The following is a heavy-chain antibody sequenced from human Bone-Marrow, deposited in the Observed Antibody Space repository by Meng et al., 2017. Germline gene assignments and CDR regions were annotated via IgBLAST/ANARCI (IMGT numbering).Heavy chain of an antibody. CDR1: GFTFSGSA. J-gene: IGHJ4*02. CDR3: ARELVDDDY. CDR2: IRSKANSYAT. Sequence: EVQLVESGGGLVQPGGSLKLSCAASGFTFSGSAMHWVRQASGKGLEWVGRIRSKANSYATAYAASVKGRFTISRDDSKNTAYLQMNSLKTEDTAVYYCARELVDDDYWGQGTLVTVSS. V-gene: IGHV3-73*02. D-gene: IGHD1-7*01.